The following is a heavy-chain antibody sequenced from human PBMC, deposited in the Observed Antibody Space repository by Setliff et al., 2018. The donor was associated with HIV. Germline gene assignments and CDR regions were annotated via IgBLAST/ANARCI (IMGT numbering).Heavy chain of an antibody. CDR2: IFYTGST. CDR1: GGSIISSPYH. CDR3: GRQVPVPGVAVTPIDY. Sequence: SETLSLTCAVSGGSIISSPYHWTWLRQFPGKGLEWIGFIFYTGSTTYNPSLNSRVTISVDTSKNQFSLKVTSVTAADTAVYYCGRQVPVPGVAVTPIDYWGQGTLVTVSS. V-gene: IGHV4-61*05. J-gene: IGHJ4*02. D-gene: IGHD3-22*01.